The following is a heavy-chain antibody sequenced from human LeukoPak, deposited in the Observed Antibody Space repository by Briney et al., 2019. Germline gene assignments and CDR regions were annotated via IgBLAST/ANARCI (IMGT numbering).Heavy chain of an antibody. CDR1: GCSFSTSW. CDR2: INPDYSGT. D-gene: IGHD5-24*01. J-gene: IGHJ3*02. CDR3: ARPPDGLANAFDI. Sequence: AGSLRLSCKGSGCSFSTSWIHWVRQAPVERLVWVSRINPDYSGTDYADSVRGRFTISRDNAKNTVFLQRNSLRAEDTAAYYCARPPDGLANAFDIWGLGTMVTVSS. V-gene: IGHV3-74*01.